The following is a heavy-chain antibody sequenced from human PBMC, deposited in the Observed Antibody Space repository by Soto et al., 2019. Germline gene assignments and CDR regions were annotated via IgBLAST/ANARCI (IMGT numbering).Heavy chain of an antibody. J-gene: IGHJ4*02. V-gene: IGHV1-69*01. CDR2: IIPYYNTL. CDR1: EGTFNSYA. D-gene: IGHD6-13*01. CDR3: ASGASRWYPYFFDS. Sequence: QAQVVQSGAEVRKPGSSVKLSCKASEGTFNSYAIAWVRQAPGQGLEWMGGIIPYYNTLNYAQKFQDRVTITADDSTNTVYMEPSSLRSDDTAVYSCASGASRWYPYFFDSWAQGTLVTVSS.